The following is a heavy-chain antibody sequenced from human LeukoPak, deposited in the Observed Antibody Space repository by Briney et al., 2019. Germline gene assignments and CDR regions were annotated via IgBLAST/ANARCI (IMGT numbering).Heavy chain of an antibody. CDR2: TSSSDAGT. CDR3: ARGRLVVTAFDY. V-gene: IGHV3-23*01. CDR1: GFALSSYA. D-gene: IGHD2-21*02. Sequence: PGGSLRLSCAASGFALSSYAMSWVRQAPGKGLEWVSATSSSDAGTYHAESVRGRFTISRDNSKNMLFLQMGSLRTEDMAVYYCARGRLVVTAFDYWGQGTLVTVSS. J-gene: IGHJ4*02.